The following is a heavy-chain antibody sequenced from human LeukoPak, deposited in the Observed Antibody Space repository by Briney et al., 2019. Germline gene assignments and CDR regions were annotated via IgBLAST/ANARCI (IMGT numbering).Heavy chain of an antibody. CDR2: IRYDGSNK. Sequence: GGSLRLSCATSGFAFTTYDMHWVRQAPGKGLEWVAFIRYDGSNKYYADSVKGRFTISRDNSKNTLYLQMNSLRAEDTAVYYCAKDGSSPVTTLELYFDYWGQGTLVTVSS. CDR1: GFAFTTYD. J-gene: IGHJ4*02. D-gene: IGHD4-11*01. CDR3: AKDGSSPVTTLELYFDY. V-gene: IGHV3-30*02.